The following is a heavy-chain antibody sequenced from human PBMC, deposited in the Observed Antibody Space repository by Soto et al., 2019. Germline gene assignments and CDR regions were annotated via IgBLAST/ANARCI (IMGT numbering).Heavy chain of an antibody. CDR1: GYTFTSYG. CDR3: ARSYSSSWYGWFDP. Sequence: QVQLVQSGAEAKKPGASVKVSCTASGYTFTSYGISWVRQAPGQGLEWMGWISAYNGNTHYAQKLQGRVTMTTDTSMSTAYMGQRSLRSDDRAVYYCARSYSSSWYGWFDPWGQGTLVTVSS. J-gene: IGHJ5*02. V-gene: IGHV1-18*01. D-gene: IGHD6-13*01. CDR2: ISAYNGNT.